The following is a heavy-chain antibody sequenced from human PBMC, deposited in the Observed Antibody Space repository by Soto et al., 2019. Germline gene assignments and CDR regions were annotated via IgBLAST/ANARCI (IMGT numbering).Heavy chain of an antibody. CDR2: IWYDGSNK. J-gene: IGHJ4*02. CDR1: GFTFSSYG. V-gene: IGHV3-33*01. D-gene: IGHD2-15*01. Sequence: GGSLRLSCAASGFTFSSYGMHWVRQAPGKGLEWVAVIWYDGSNKYYADSVKGRFTISRDNSKNTLYLQMNSLRAEDTAVYYCARDQWFCSGGSCYPGGWFDYWGQGTLVTVSS. CDR3: ARDQWFCSGGSCYPGGWFDY.